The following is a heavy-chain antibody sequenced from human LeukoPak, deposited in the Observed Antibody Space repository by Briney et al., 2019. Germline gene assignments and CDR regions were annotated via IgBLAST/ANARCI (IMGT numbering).Heavy chain of an antibody. J-gene: IGHJ4*02. Sequence: ASVKVSCKASGYTFTGYYMHWVRQAPGQGLEWMGWINPNSGGTNYAQKFQGRVTMTRDTSISTAYMELSRLRSDDTAVYYCASSSGWYQGAFDYWGQGTLVTVSS. D-gene: IGHD6-19*01. CDR3: ASSSGWYQGAFDY. CDR2: INPNSGGT. CDR1: GYTFTGYY. V-gene: IGHV1-2*02.